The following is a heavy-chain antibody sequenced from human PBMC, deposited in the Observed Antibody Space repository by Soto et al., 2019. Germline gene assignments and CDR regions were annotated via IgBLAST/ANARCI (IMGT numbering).Heavy chain of an antibody. CDR3: ARRSGGSYYYYGMDV. D-gene: IGHD1-26*01. V-gene: IGHV5-51*01. CDR2: IYPGDSDT. Sequence: PGESLKISCKGSGYSFTSYWIGWVRQMPGKGLEWMGIIYPGDSDTRYSPSFQGQVTISADKSISTAYLHWSSLKASDTAMYYCARRSGGSYYYYGMDVWGQGTTVTVSS. J-gene: IGHJ6*02. CDR1: GYSFTSYW.